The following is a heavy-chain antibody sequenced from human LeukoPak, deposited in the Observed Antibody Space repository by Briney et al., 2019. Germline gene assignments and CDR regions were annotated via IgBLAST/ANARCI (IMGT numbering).Heavy chain of an antibody. V-gene: IGHV1-46*02. Sequence: ASVKVSCKASGYTFNNHYMYWVQQAPGQGLEWMGVINPSGGSTSYAQKFQGRVTMTRYTSTRTVYMEVNSLRSEDMAVYYCARQGTYSSAIGMGYWGQGTLVTVSS. J-gene: IGHJ4*02. CDR1: GYTFNNHY. CDR3: ARQGTYSSAIGMGY. D-gene: IGHD6-19*01. CDR2: INPSGGST.